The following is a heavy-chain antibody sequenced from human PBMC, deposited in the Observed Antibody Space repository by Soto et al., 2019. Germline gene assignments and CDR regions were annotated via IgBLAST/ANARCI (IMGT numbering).Heavy chain of an antibody. CDR2: INHSGST. J-gene: IGHJ3*02. Sequence: QVQLQQWGAGLLKPSETLSLTCAVYGGSFIGYYWSWIRQPPGKGLEWIGEINHSGSTNYNPSLKSRVTISVDTSKSQFSLKLSSVTAAGTAVYYCARRWMVYAIRGAFDIWGQGTMVTVSS. V-gene: IGHV4-34*01. CDR3: ARRWMVYAIRGAFDI. D-gene: IGHD2-8*01. CDR1: GGSFIGYY.